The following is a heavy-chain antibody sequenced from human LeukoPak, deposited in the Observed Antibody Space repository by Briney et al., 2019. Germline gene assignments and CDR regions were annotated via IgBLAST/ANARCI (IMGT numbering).Heavy chain of an antibody. CDR1: GYTFTSYG. J-gene: IGHJ4*02. CDR3: ARDSGSNIAAAGILDY. D-gene: IGHD6-13*01. CDR2: ISAYNGNT. V-gene: IGHV1-18*01. Sequence: ASVKVSCKATGYTFTSYGNSWVRQVPGQGLEWMGWISAYNGNTNYAQKLQGRVTMTTDTSTSTAYMELRSLRSDGTAVYYCARDSGSNIAAAGILDYWGQGTLVTVSS.